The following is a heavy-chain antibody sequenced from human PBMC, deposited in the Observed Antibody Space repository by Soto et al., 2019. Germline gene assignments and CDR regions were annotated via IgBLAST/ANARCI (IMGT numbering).Heavy chain of an antibody. CDR1: GGSISSGGYY. J-gene: IGHJ6*02. CDR2: IYYSGST. Sequence: SETLSLTCTVSGGSISSGGYYWSWIRQHPGKGLEWIGYIYYSGSTYYNPSLTSRVTISVDTSKNQFSLKLSTVTAADTAVYYCARDRFEELSDYYYGMDVWGQGTTVTVSS. CDR3: ARDRFEELSDYYYGMDV. D-gene: IGHD3-10*01. V-gene: IGHV4-31*03.